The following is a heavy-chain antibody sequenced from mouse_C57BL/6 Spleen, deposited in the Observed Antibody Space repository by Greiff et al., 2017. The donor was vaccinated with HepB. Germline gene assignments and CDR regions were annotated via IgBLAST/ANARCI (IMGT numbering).Heavy chain of an antibody. CDR1: GFTFSSYT. D-gene: IGHD1-1*01. CDR2: ISGGGGNT. CDR3: ARKTTGWYFDV. V-gene: IGHV5-9*01. Sequence: EVMLVESGGGLVKPGGSLKLSCAASGFTFSSYTMSWVRQTPEKRLEWVATISGGGGNTYYPDSVKGRFTISRDNAKNTLYLQMSSLRSEDTALYYCARKTTGWYFDVWGTGTTVTVSS. J-gene: IGHJ1*03.